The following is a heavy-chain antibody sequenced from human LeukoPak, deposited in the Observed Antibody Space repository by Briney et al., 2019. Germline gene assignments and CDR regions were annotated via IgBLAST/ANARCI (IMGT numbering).Heavy chain of an antibody. CDR3: AKGLVRHPDYYYYYGMDV. CDR1: GFTFSSYS. V-gene: IGHV3-21*01. D-gene: IGHD1-1*01. CDR2: ISSSSSYI. J-gene: IGHJ6*02. Sequence: KSGGSLRLSCAASGFTFSSYSMNWVRQAPGKGLEWVSSISSSSSYIYYADSVKGRFTISRDNAKNSLYLQMNSLRAEDTAVYYCAKGLVRHPDYYYYYGMDVWGQGTTVTVSS.